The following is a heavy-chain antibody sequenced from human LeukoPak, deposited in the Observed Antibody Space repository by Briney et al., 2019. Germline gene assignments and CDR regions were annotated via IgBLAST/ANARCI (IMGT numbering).Heavy chain of an antibody. CDR2: IYSGDST. Sequence: GGALRLSCAASGFTVSSNYMSWVRQAPGKGLEWVSVIYSGDSTYYADSVKGRFTISRDNSKNTLYLQMNTLRAEDTAVYYCARLGQGLPPSYYFGMDVWGQGTTVTV. J-gene: IGHJ6*02. CDR3: ARLGQGLPPSYYFGMDV. CDR1: GFTVSSNY. D-gene: IGHD6-19*01. V-gene: IGHV3-66*01.